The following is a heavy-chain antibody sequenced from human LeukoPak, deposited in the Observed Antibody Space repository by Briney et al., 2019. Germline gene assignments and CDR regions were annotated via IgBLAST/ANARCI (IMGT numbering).Heavy chain of an antibody. D-gene: IGHD3-16*02. Sequence: PSETLSLTCTVSGGSISSYYWSWIRQPPGKGLGWIGYIYYSGSTNYNPSLKSRVTISVDTSKNQFSLKLSSVTAADTAVYYCARDRGEDYVWGSYRLFDYWGQGTLVTVSS. V-gene: IGHV4-59*01. CDR2: IYYSGST. CDR3: ARDRGEDYVWGSYRLFDY. CDR1: GGSISSYY. J-gene: IGHJ4*02.